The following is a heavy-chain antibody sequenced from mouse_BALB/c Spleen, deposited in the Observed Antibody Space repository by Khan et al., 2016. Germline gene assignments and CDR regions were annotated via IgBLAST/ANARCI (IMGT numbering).Heavy chain of an antibody. CDR1: GFSLIGYG. Sequence: QVQLKQSGPGLVAPSQSLSLTCTVSGFSLIGYGVNWVRQPPGKGLEWLGMIWADGNTDYNSALKSRLRISKDNSKSQVFLTMNSLQTDDTATYYCARGTTDGYGNSNIDFWGQGTTLTVSS. D-gene: IGHD1-1*01. J-gene: IGHJ2*01. CDR3: ARGTTDGYGNSNIDF. CDR2: IWADGNT. V-gene: IGHV2-6-7*01.